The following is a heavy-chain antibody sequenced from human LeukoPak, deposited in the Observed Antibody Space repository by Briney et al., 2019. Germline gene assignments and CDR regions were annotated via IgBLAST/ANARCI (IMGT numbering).Heavy chain of an antibody. D-gene: IGHD3-9*01. CDR3: ARGVGLRYSLRYYYYYMDV. V-gene: IGHV4-61*02. J-gene: IGHJ6*03. CDR2: IYTSGST. CDR1: GGSISSGSYY. Sequence: SGTLSLTCTVSGGSISSGSYYWSWIRQPAGKGLEWIGRIYTSGSTNYNPSLKSRVTISVDTSKNQFSLKLSSVTAADTAVYYCARGVGLRYSLRYYYYYMDVWGKGTTVTISS.